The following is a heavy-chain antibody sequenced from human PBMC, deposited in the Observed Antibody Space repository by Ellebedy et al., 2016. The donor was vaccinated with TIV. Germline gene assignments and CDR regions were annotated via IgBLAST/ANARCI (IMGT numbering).Heavy chain of an antibody. J-gene: IGHJ4*02. Sequence: PGGSLRLSCAASGCTVSSTYMSWVRQAPGKGLQWVSAIRGGADATYYADSVKGRFTISRDNSQSKVYLQMNNLRAEDTAAYFCAKGLGPSGAGTAYLDSWGQGTLVTVSS. CDR2: IRGGADAT. CDR1: GCTVSSTY. V-gene: IGHV3-23*01. D-gene: IGHD2-8*02. CDR3: AKGLGPSGAGTAYLDS.